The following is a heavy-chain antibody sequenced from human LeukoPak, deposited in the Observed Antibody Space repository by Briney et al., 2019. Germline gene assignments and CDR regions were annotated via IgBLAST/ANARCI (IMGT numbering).Heavy chain of an antibody. J-gene: IGHJ4*02. D-gene: IGHD4-17*01. CDR3: ATPRGYGDYDFDY. CDR2: FDPEDGET. CDR1: GYTLTELS. Sequence: ASVKVSCKVSGYTLTELSIHWVRQAPGKGLEWMGGFDPEDGETSYAQKFQGRVTMTEDTSTDTAYMELSSLRSEDTAVYYCATPRGYGDYDFDYWGQGTLVTVSS. V-gene: IGHV1-24*01.